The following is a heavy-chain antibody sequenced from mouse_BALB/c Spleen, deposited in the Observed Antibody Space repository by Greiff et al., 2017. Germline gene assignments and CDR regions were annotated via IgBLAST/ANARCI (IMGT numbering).Heavy chain of an antibody. CDR3: ARNGYGYGGDY. D-gene: IGHD2-2*01. CDR1: GFNIKDTY. V-gene: IGHV14-3*02. CDR2: IDPANGNT. J-gene: IGHJ4*01. Sequence: EVKLVESGAELVKPGASVKLSCTASGFNIKDTYMHWVKQRPEQGLEWIGRIDPANGNTKYDPKFQGKATITADTSSNTAYLQLSSLTSEDTAVYYCARNGYGYGGDYWGQGTSVTVSS.